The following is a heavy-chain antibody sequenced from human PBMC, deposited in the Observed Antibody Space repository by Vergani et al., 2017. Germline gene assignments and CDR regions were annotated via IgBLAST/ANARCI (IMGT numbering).Heavy chain of an antibody. CDR3: ARLNTETNGHLYYYYYIDV. V-gene: IGHV4-34*01. CDR1: GGSFNSYH. J-gene: IGHJ4*02. Sequence: QVQLQQWGGGLLKPSETLSLTCVVNGGSFNSYHWTWIRQSPGAGLEWVGDIDHTGRPEYNPALKGRLTMSVDKSRNQFSLTLNSVPATDPAIYFFARLNTETNGHLYYYYYIDVWGQGILVTVSS. D-gene: IGHD4-11*01. CDR2: IDHTGRP.